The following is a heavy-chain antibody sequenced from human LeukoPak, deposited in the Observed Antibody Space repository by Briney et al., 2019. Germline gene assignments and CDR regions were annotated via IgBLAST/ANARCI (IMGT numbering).Heavy chain of an antibody. J-gene: IGHJ1*01. CDR2: ISNTGGST. V-gene: IGHV3-23*01. CDR1: GFSFNTYA. Sequence: GGSLRLSCAASGFSFNTYAMSWVRPAPGKGLEWVSAISNTGGSTYYADSVKGRFTISRDKSKNTLSLQMNSLRAEDTAVYYCAQQVGYCSSGSCYFTYWGQGTLVTVSS. CDR3: AQQVGYCSSGSCYFTY. D-gene: IGHD2-15*01.